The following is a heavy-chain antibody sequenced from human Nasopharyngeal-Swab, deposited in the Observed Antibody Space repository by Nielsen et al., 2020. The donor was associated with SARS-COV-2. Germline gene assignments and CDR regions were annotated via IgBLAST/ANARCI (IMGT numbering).Heavy chain of an antibody. V-gene: IGHV3-13*01. CDR3: ARSKRSIGYCSSTSCYDVDYFDY. CDR1: GFTFSSYD. D-gene: IGHD2-2*01. Sequence: GGSLRLSCAASGFTFSSYDMHWVRQATGKGLEWVSAIGTAGDTYYPGSVKGRFTISRENAKNSLYLQMNSLRAGGTAVYYCARSKRSIGYCSSTSCYDVDYFDYWGQGTLVTVSS. J-gene: IGHJ4*02. CDR2: IGTAGDT.